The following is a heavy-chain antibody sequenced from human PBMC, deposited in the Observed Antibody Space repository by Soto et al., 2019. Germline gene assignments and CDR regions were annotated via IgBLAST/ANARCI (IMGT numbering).Heavy chain of an antibody. V-gene: IGHV3-23*01. CDR3: AKDSPVGVPLLRDLHD. J-gene: IGHJ1*01. CDR1: GFTFSNYG. Sequence: PGGSLRPSCAASGFTFSNYGMSWVRQAPGKGLEWVSVISGSGGSTYYADSVKGRFTLSRDNSKNTVYLQMNSLRAEDTAVYYCAKDSPVGVPLLRDLHDWGQGTLVTVSS. D-gene: IGHD2-15*01. CDR2: ISGSGGST.